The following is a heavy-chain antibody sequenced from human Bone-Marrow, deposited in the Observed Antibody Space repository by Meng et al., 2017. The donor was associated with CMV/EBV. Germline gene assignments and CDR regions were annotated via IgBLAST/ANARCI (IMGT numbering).Heavy chain of an antibody. CDR3: ARHQLGYCSSTSCFTHHFDY. CDR2: IYYSGST. Sequence: SETLSLTCTVSGYPISSGYYWGWIRQPPGKGLEWIGSIYYSGSTYYNPSLKSRVTISVDTTKNQFSLKLSSVTAADTAVYYCARHQLGYCSSTSCFTHHFDYWGQGTLVTVSS. CDR1: GYPISSGYY. V-gene: IGHV4-38-2*02. D-gene: IGHD2-2*02. J-gene: IGHJ4*02.